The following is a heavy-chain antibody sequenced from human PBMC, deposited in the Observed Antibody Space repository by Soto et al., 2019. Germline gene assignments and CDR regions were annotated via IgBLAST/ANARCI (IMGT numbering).Heavy chain of an antibody. D-gene: IGHD4-17*01. CDR2: IKSKADGGTT. CDR3: TSLYYGH. J-gene: IGHJ4*02. V-gene: IGHV3-15*01. CDR1: EFTFANAW. Sequence: EVQLVESGGDLVKPGGSLRLSCAASEFTFANAWISWVRQAPGKGLEWVGRIKSKADGGTTDYAAPVKGRFTISRDESQNTLYLQMNSLKTEGTAVYYCTSLYYGHWGQGTLVTVSS.